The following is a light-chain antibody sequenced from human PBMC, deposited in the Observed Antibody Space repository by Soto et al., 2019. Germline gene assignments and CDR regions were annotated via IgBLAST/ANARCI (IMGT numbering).Light chain of an antibody. Sequence: EIVLTQSPATLSLSPGERATLSCRASQSVSSSLAWYQQKPGQAPRLLIYGASTRATGIPVRFSGSGSGTEFTLTISSLQSEDFAVYHCQQYNNWPRTFGQGTKVDIK. CDR1: QSVSSS. CDR2: GAS. CDR3: QQYNNWPRT. J-gene: IGKJ1*01. V-gene: IGKV3-15*01.